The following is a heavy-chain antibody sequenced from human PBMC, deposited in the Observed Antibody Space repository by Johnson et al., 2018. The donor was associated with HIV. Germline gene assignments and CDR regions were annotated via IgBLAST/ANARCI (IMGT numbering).Heavy chain of an antibody. D-gene: IGHD3-22*01. CDR2: VKRHGRET. Sequence: VQLVESGGGVVQPGGSLRLSCAASGFTFSSYGMHWVRQAPGKGLEWVANVKRHGRETYYVDSVKGRFTITRDHAKNTLYLQMNSLRPEDTALYYCAKDKSTEWLLLRSPWSGFDIWGQGTVVIVSS. CDR1: GFTFSSYG. V-gene: IGHV3-7*03. J-gene: IGHJ3*02. CDR3: AKDKSTEWLLLRSPWSGFDI.